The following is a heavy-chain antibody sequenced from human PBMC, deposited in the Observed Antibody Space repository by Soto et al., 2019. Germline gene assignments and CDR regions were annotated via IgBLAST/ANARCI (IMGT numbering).Heavy chain of an antibody. CDR3: AMGQPGVGVVAAYDAFDI. CDR2: IIPIFGTA. V-gene: IGHV1-69*06. CDR1: GGTFSSYA. D-gene: IGHD2-15*01. J-gene: IGHJ3*02. Sequence: QVQLVQSGGEVKKPGSSVKVSCKASGGTFSSYAISWVRQAPGQGLEWMGGIIPIFGTANYAQKFQGRVTIAADKPTRTDEMELSSLRSEDTAVYYCAMGQPGVGVVAAYDAFDIWGQGTMVTVSS.